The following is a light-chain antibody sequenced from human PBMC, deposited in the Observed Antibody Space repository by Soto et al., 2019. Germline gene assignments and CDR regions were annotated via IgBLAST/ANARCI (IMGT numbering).Light chain of an antibody. CDR2: GAS. V-gene: IGKV3-15*01. CDR1: QSVNSN. Sequence: EIVMTQSPATLSVSPGERATLSCRASQSVNSNLAWYQQKPGHSPRLLIYGASTRVTGIPARFSGSGSGTEFTLTISSLQSEDFALDYCQQHNSWPPVFGQGTKLEI. CDR3: QQHNSWPPV. J-gene: IGKJ2*01.